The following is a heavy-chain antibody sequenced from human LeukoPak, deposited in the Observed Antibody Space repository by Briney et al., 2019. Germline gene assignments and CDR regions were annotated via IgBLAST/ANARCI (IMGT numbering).Heavy chain of an antibody. CDR3: AKGIVIVSATGVDY. D-gene: IGHD2/OR15-2a*01. CDR2: INSDGSST. CDR1: GFTFSSYA. Sequence: GGSLRLSCAASGFTFSSYAMSWVRQAPGKGLVWVSRINSDGSSTSYADSVKGRFTISRDNAKNTLYLQMNSLRAEDTAVYYCAKGIVIVSATGVDYWGQGTLVTVSS. V-gene: IGHV3-74*01. J-gene: IGHJ4*02.